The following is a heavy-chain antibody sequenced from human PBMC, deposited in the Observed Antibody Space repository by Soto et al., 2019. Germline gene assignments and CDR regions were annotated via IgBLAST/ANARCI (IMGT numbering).Heavy chain of an antibody. D-gene: IGHD3-3*01. CDR3: ARGYTIFGVAAKYGMDV. J-gene: IGHJ6*02. CDR1: GYXFTSYL. Sequence: PXEXLKISCKCSGYXFTSYLLVWVRHMPGKGLEWMGIIYPGDSDTRYSPSFQGQVTISAYKSISTAYLQWSSLKDSDTAMYYCARGYTIFGVAAKYGMDVWGQGTTGTVS. CDR2: IYPGDSDT. V-gene: IGHV5-51*01.